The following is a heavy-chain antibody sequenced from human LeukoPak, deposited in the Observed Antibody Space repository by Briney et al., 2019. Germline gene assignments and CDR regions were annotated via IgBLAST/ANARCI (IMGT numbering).Heavy chain of an antibody. CDR3: ARVNGSGSYFLFDY. CDR2: ISGSGGST. D-gene: IGHD3-10*01. CDR1: GFTFSSYA. J-gene: IGHJ4*02. V-gene: IGHV3-23*01. Sequence: GGSLRLSCAASGFTFSSYAMSWVRQAPGKGLEWVSAISGSGGSTYYADSVKGRFTISRDNSKNTLYLQMNSLRAEDTAVYYCARVNGSGSYFLFDYWGQGTLVTVSS.